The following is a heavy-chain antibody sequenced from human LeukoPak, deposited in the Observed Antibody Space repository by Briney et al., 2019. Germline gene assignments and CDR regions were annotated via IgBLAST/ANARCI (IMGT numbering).Heavy chain of an antibody. CDR1: GFTFSSYA. CDR2: ISYDGSNK. V-gene: IGHV3-30-3*01. Sequence: GGSLRLSCAASGFTFSSYAMHWVRQAPGKGLEWVAVISYDGSNKYYADSVKGRFTISRDNSKNTLYLQMNSLRAEDTAVYYCVRGRGVGATNLFLDYWGQGTLVTVSS. J-gene: IGHJ4*02. D-gene: IGHD1-26*01. CDR3: VRGRGVGATNLFLDY.